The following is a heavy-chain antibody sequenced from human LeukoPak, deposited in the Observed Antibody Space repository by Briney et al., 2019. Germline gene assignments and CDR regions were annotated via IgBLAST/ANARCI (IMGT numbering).Heavy chain of an antibody. V-gene: IGHV3-11*01. J-gene: IGHJ6*02. CDR3: ARGPNHYDYYDLDV. CDR2: ISRSDTTV. Sequence: GGSLRLSCAASGFIFSDYYMSWIRLAPGKGLEWVSYISRSDTTVYYADSVKGRFTVSGDDAKSSLYLQMNSLRAEDSAVYYCARGPNHYDYYDLDVWGQGTTVIVSS. CDR1: GFIFSDYY.